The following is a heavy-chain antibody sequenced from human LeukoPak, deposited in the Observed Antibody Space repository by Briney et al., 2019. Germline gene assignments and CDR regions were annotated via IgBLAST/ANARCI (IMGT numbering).Heavy chain of an antibody. J-gene: IGHJ4*02. D-gene: IGHD3-16*01. CDR3: ARDGRLWIFDY. CDR1: GFTFSSYW. V-gene: IGHV3-7*01. CDR2: IKQDGSEK. Sequence: PGGSLRLSCAASGFTFSSYWMTWVRQAPGKGLEWVANIKQDGSEKYYVDSVKGRFTISRDNAKNSLYLQMNSLRAEDTAVYYCARDGRLWIFDYWGQGTLVTVSS.